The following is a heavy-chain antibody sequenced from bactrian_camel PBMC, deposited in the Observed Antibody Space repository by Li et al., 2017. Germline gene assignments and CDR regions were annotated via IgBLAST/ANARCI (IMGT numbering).Heavy chain of an antibody. V-gene: IGHV3S40*01. CDR2: INSGGGST. CDR1: GFTFSSYD. Sequence: VQLVESGGGLVQPGGSLRLSCAASGFTFSSYDMSWVRQAPGKGLEWVSAINSGGGSTYYADSVKGRFTISRDKVENTLYLQMNSLTPEDSGMYYCAADRELRDDAGWTTGDILRAAFAYWGQGTQVTVS. J-gene: IGHJ4*01. CDR3: AADRELRDDAGWTTGDILRAAFAY. D-gene: IGHD5*01.